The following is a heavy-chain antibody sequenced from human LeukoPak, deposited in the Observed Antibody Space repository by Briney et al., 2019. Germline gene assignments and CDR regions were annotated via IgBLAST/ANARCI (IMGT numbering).Heavy chain of an antibody. Sequence: GGSLRLSCAASGFTFSIYGMHWVRQAPGKGLEWISYISSSSKTIYYAHSVRGRFTISRDNAKNSLYLQMNSLRAEDTAVYYCARPEKGGYYDSGAYDYWGQATLVTVSS. CDR2: ISSSSKTI. V-gene: IGHV3-48*01. D-gene: IGHD3-22*01. CDR3: ARPEKGGYYDSGAYDY. CDR1: GFTFSIYG. J-gene: IGHJ4*02.